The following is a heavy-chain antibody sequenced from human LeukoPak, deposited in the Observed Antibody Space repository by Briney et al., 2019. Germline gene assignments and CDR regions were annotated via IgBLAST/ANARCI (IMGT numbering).Heavy chain of an antibody. D-gene: IGHD1-26*01. CDR3: ATNAGGSQYGALDI. J-gene: IGHJ3*02. Sequence: ASQTLSLTCTVSGDSISTGGYYWAWIRQHRERGLEWIGYIYYSGSTHYNPSLKSRVTISVDTSKNHFSLNLISVTAADTAVYYCATNAGGSQYGALDIWGQGTMVTVSS. CDR2: IYYSGST. V-gene: IGHV4-31*03. CDR1: GDSISTGGYY.